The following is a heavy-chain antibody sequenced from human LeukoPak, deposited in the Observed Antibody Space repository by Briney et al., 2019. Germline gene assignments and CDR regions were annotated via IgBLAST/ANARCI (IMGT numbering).Heavy chain of an antibody. CDR1: GFTFSSYS. J-gene: IGHJ4*02. D-gene: IGHD6-13*01. V-gene: IGHV3-21*01. CDR3: ARDFIAAAGPTDGFFDY. CDR2: ISSSSSYI. Sequence: GGSLRLSCAASGFTFSSYSMNWVRQAPGKGLEWISSISSSSSYIYYADSVKGRFTISRDNSKNTLYLQMNSLRAEDTAVYYCARDFIAAAGPTDGFFDYWGQGTLVTVSS.